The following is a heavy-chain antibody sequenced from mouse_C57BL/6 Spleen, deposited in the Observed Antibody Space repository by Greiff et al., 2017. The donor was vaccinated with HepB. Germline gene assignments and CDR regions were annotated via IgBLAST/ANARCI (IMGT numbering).Heavy chain of an antibody. CDR2: IYPGDGDT. CDR3: ARYYSKYDYIDY. V-gene: IGHV1-80*01. Sequence: QVQLQQSGAELVKPGASVKISCKASGYAFSSYWMNWVKQRPGKGLEWIGKIYPGDGDTNYNGKFKGKATLTADKSSSTAYMQLSSLTYEDSAVYFCARYYSKYDYIDYWGQGTTLTVSS. D-gene: IGHD2-5*01. J-gene: IGHJ2*01. CDR1: GYAFSSYW.